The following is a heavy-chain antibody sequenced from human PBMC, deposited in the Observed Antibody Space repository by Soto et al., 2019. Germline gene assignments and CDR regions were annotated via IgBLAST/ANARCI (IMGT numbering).Heavy chain of an antibody. CDR2: INAGNGNT. V-gene: IGHV1-3*01. D-gene: IGHD2-2*01. J-gene: IGHJ6*03. CDR1: GYTFTDYA. Sequence: ASVKVSCKASGYTFTDYAVHWVRHATGQRLEWMGWINAGNGNTRFSQNLQGRVTITRDTSARTVYMELSSLRSEDTAVYYCARGHLAVVPVASWFYYMDVWGKGTTVTVSS. CDR3: ARGHLAVVPVASWFYYMDV.